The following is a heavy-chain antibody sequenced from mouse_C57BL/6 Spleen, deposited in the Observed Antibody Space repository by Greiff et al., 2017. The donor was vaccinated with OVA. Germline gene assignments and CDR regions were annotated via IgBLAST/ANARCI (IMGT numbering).Heavy chain of an antibody. CDR1: GYTFTSYW. CDR2: IDPNSGGT. Sequence: QVHVKQPGAELVKPGASVKLSCKASGYTFTSYWMHWVKQRPGRGLEWIGRIDPNSGGTKYNEKFKSKATLTVDKPSSTAYMQLSSLKSEDSAVYYCAREEVIYYGYDAWFAYWGQGTLVTVSA. CDR3: AREEVIYYGYDAWFAY. D-gene: IGHD2-2*01. V-gene: IGHV1-72*01. J-gene: IGHJ3*01.